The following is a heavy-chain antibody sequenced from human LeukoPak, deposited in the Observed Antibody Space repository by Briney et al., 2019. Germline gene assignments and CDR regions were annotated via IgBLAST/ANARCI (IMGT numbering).Heavy chain of an antibody. CDR3: ASPGSGRYILRY. CDR2: IIPIFGTA. Sequence: SVKVSCKASGYTFTSYYMHWVRQAPGQGLEWMGGIIPIFGTANYAQKFQGRVTITADESTSTAYMELSSLRSEDTAVYYCASPGSGRYILRYWGQGTLVTVSS. V-gene: IGHV1-69*13. CDR1: GYTFTSYY. D-gene: IGHD3-10*01. J-gene: IGHJ4*02.